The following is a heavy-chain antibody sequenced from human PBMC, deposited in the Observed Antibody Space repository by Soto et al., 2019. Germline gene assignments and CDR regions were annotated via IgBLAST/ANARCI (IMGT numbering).Heavy chain of an antibody. Sequence: EVQLLESGGGLVQPGGSLRLSCAASGFTFSSYAMSWVRQAPGKGLECVSTISGSGGNTYYADSVRGRFTISRDNSKNTLYLPINSLRAEDTAVYYCAKGRAPSGWYPPYYYGMDVWSQGTTVTVSS. CDR3: AKGRAPSGWYPPYYYGMDV. CDR1: GFTFSSYA. CDR2: ISGSGGNT. D-gene: IGHD6-19*01. V-gene: IGHV3-23*01. J-gene: IGHJ6*02.